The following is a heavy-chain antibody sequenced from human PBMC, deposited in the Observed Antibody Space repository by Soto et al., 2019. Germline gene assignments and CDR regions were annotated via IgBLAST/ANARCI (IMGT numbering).Heavy chain of an antibody. CDR2: INHSGST. CDR3: ARMYYDFWSGYYPLSPGFDY. J-gene: IGHJ4*02. V-gene: IGHV4-34*01. Sequence: SETLSLTCAVYGGSFSGYYWSWIRQPPGKGLEWIGEINHSGSTNYNPSLKSRVTISVDTSKNQFSLKLSSVTAADTAVYYCARMYYDFWSGYYPLSPGFDYWGQGTLVTVSS. CDR1: GGSFSGYY. D-gene: IGHD3-3*01.